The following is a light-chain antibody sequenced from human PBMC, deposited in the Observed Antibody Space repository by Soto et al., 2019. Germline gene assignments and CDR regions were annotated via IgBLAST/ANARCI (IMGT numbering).Light chain of an antibody. CDR2: EVS. V-gene: IGLV2-8*01. CDR1: SIDVGAYDY. J-gene: IGLJ2*01. CDR3: SSYAGNNNVV. Sequence: QSVLTQPPSASGSPGQSVTISCTGTSIDVGAYDYVSWYQQHPGKAPKLLIYEVSQRPSGVPDRFSGSKSGNTASLTVSGLQAEDEADFYCSSYAGNNNVVFGGGTKLTVL.